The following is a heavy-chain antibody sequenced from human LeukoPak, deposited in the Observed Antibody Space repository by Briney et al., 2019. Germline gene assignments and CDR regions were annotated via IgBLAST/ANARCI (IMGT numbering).Heavy chain of an antibody. CDR3: ARGQYDFWSGYYYFDY. V-gene: IGHV1-2*02. Sequence: GASVKVSCKASGYTFTGYYMHWVRQAPGQGLEWMGWINPNSGGTNYAQKFQGRVTMTRDTSISTAYMELSRLRSDDTAVSYCARGQYDFWSGYYYFDYWVQGTLVTVSS. J-gene: IGHJ4*02. D-gene: IGHD3-3*01. CDR1: GYTFTGYY. CDR2: INPNSGGT.